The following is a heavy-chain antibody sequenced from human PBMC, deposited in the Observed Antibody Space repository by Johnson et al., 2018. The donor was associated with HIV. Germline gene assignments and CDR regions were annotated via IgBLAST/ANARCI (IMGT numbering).Heavy chain of an antibody. D-gene: IGHD6-25*01. J-gene: IGHJ3*02. CDR2: ISGSGGST. CDR1: GFTVSRNY. Sequence: VQLVESGGGLVQPGGSLRLACAASGFTVSRNYMSWVRQAPGKGLEWVSVISGSGGSTYYADSVKGRFTISRDNSKNTLYLQMNSLRPEDTAAYYCATIAAHGAAFDIWGQGTVVTVSS. V-gene: IGHV3-66*02. CDR3: ATIAAHGAAFDI.